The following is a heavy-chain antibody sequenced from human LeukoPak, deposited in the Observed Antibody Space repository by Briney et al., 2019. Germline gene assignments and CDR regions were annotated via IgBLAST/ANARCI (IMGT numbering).Heavy chain of an antibody. Sequence: PGRSLRLSCTASGFTFGDYAMSWVRQAPGKGLEWVGFIRSKAYGGTTEYAASVKGRFTISRDDSKSIAYLQMNSLKTEDTAVYYCTRLRYFDWLFDYWGQGTLVTVSS. CDR3: TRLRYFDWLFDY. D-gene: IGHD3-9*01. CDR1: GFTFGDYA. V-gene: IGHV3-49*04. CDR2: IRSKAYGGTT. J-gene: IGHJ4*02.